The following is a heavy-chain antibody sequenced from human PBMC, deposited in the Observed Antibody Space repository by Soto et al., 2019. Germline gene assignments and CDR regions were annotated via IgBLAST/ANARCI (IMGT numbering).Heavy chain of an antibody. J-gene: IGHJ5*02. CDR3: AVGGVPNAGWFDP. D-gene: IGHD3-16*01. CDR2: IYPSRNT. CDR1: GGSIRSSTFY. Sequence: QLQLQESGPGLVRPSETLSLTCNVSGGSIRSSTFYWGWFRQPPGKGLEWIGTIYPSRNTYYNPSLKSRVTISIDTAKNHFSLKLSSLTAADTAVYYCAVGGVPNAGWFDPWGQGTLLTVSS. V-gene: IGHV4-39*01.